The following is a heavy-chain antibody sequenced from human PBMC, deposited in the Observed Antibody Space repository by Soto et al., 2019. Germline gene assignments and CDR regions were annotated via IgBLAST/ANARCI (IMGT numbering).Heavy chain of an antibody. CDR1: DDSINSDKDY. J-gene: IGHJ4*02. CDR2: IYYRGNA. CDR3: ARLEGLATISYYFDF. V-gene: IGHV4-39*01. D-gene: IGHD5-12*01. Sequence: SETMSLTCSVPDDSINSDKDYWGWIRQPPGKGLEWIGSIYYRGNAYYNPSLQTRVTISLDKSKSQFSLKLNSVTAADSAVYFCARLEGLATISYYFDFWGPGALVTVSS.